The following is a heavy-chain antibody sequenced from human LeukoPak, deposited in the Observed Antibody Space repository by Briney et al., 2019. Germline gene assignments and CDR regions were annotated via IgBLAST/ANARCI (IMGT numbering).Heavy chain of an antibody. CDR3: AKGIIEAPFDY. Sequence: GGCLRLSCAASGFTFDDYAFHWVRQAPGKGLQWVSLISGDGGSTYYADSVKGRFTISRDNSKNSLYLQMNSLTTEDTALYYCAKGIIEAPFDYWGRGTLVTVSS. D-gene: IGHD2/OR15-2a*01. CDR2: ISGDGGST. V-gene: IGHV3-43*02. CDR1: GFTFDDYA. J-gene: IGHJ4*02.